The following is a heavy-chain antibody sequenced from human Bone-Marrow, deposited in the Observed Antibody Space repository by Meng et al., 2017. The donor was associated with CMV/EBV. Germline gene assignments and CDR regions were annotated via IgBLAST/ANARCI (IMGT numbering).Heavy chain of an antibody. D-gene: IGHD2-2*02. CDR3: AKGERYCSSTSCYTVGVVDY. CDR1: GFTFSSYA. V-gene: IGHV3-23*03. J-gene: IGHJ4*02. CDR2: IYSGGSST. Sequence: GGSLRLSCAASGFTFSSYAMSWVRQAPGKGLEWVSVIYSGGSSTYYADSVKGRFTISRDNSKNTLYLQMNSLRAEDTAVYYCAKGERYCSSTSCYTVGVVDYWGQGTLVTVSS.